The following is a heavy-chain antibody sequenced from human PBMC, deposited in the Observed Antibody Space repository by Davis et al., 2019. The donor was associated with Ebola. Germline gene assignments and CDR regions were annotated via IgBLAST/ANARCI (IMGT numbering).Heavy chain of an antibody. D-gene: IGHD6-13*01. J-gene: IGHJ6*03. CDR2: TYYRSKRYN. Sequence: SQTLSLTCAISGDSVSRNIAVWNWMRQSPSRGLEWLGRTYYRSKRYNDYAVSVKSRITINPDKPKNQFSLQLNSVTPEDTAVYYCVRDIAYCIDVWGEGTTVTVS. CDR1: GDSVSRNIAV. CDR3: VRDIAYCIDV. V-gene: IGHV6-1*01.